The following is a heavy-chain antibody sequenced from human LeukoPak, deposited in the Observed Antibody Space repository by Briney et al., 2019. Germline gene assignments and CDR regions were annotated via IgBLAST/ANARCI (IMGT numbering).Heavy chain of an antibody. D-gene: IGHD1-26*01. J-gene: IGHJ4*02. CDR3: ARRRDSGSLQHFDY. CDR1: GFTFSDYY. CDR2: ISSSGTTI. V-gene: IGHV3-11*01. Sequence: GGSLRLSCAASGFTFSDYYMSWIRQAPGKGLEWVSYISSSGTTIYYADSVKGRFTISRDNAKNSLYLQMNSLRAEDTAVYYCARRRDSGSLQHFDYWGQGALVTVSS.